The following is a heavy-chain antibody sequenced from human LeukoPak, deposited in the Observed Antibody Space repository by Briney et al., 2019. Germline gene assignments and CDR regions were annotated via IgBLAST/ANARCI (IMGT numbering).Heavy chain of an antibody. CDR3: ARYCSSTSCYTHRVY. D-gene: IGHD2-2*02. J-gene: IGHJ4*02. CDR2: ISGSGGST. Sequence: GGSLRLSCAASGFTFSSCAMSWVRQAPGKGLEWVSAISGSGGSTYYADSVKGRFTISRDNAKNSLYLQMNSLRAEDTAVYYCARYCSSTSCYTHRVYWGQGTLVTVSS. V-gene: IGHV3-23*01. CDR1: GFTFSSCA.